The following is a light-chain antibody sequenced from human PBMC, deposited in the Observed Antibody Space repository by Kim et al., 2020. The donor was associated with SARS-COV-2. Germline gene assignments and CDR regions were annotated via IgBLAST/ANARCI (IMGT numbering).Light chain of an antibody. V-gene: IGKV1-39*01. Sequence: DIQMTQSPSSLSASVGDRVTITCRASQSISTYLNWYQQRPGKTPKLLIYAASSLPSGVPSRFSGSGSGTDFTLTISSLQPEDFATYYCQQGYSTFGQGTKLEI. CDR3: QQGYST. CDR1: QSISTY. CDR2: AAS. J-gene: IGKJ2*01.